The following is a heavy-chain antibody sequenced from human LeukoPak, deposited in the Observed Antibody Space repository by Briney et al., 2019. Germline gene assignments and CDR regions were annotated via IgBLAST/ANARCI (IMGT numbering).Heavy chain of an antibody. CDR1: GYTFTSYY. D-gene: IGHD2-21*02. J-gene: IGHJ2*01. CDR3: ARAYCGGDCYPLSWYFDL. Sequence: ASVKVSCKASGYTFTSYYMHWVRQAPGQEVEWMGLINPCCGSKSYPQKFQGRVTMTRDTSTNTVYMELSSLRSEDTAVYYCARAYCGGDCYPLSWYFDLWGRGTLVTVSS. V-gene: IGHV1-46*01. CDR2: INPCCGSK.